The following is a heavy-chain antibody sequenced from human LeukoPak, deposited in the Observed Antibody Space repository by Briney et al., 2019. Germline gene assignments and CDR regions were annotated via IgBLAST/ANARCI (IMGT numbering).Heavy chain of an antibody. D-gene: IGHD4-17*01. J-gene: IGHJ4*02. CDR1: GYTFTGYY. CDR2: INPNSGGT. Sequence: VSVKVSCKASGYTFTGYYMNWVRQAPGQGLEWMGRINPNSGGTNYAQKFQGRVTMSRDTSINTAYMELSRLKSDDTAVYYCASPHDYGDFGRFDYWGQGTLVTVSS. CDR3: ASPHDYGDFGRFDY. V-gene: IGHV1-2*06.